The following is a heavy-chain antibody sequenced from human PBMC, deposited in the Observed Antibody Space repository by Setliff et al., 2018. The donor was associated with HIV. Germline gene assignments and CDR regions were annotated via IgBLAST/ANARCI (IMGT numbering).Heavy chain of an antibody. CDR1: GFIFSSYW. Sequence: GSLRLSCAASGFIFSSYWMNWVRQAPGKGLEWVANIKEDGSEEYYMDSVKGRFTISRDNAKNSLYLQMNSLRAEDTAIYYCTRTTGWYEGYWGQGTLVTVSS. J-gene: IGHJ4*02. D-gene: IGHD6-19*01. CDR3: TRTTGWYEGY. V-gene: IGHV3-7*05. CDR2: IKEDGSEE.